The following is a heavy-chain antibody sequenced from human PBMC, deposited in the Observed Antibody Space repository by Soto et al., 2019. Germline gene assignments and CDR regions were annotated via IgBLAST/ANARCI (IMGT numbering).Heavy chain of an antibody. V-gene: IGHV3-23*01. CDR3: AKDPDDILTGSQGFDP. J-gene: IGHJ5*02. CDR1: GFTFSSYA. CDR2: ISGSGGST. D-gene: IGHD3-9*01. Sequence: GGSLRLSCAASGFTFSSYAMSWVRQAPGKGLEWVSAISGSGGSTYYADSVKGRFTISRDNSKNTLYLQMNSLRAEDTAVYYCAKDPDDILTGSQGFDPWGQGTLVTVSS.